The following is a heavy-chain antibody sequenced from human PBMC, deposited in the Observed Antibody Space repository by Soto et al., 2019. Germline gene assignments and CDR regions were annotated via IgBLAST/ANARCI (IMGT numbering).Heavy chain of an antibody. J-gene: IGHJ5*02. CDR2: IYHSGST. CDR1: GGSISSGGYS. V-gene: IGHV4-30-2*01. CDR3: ARVPGP. Sequence: SETLSLTCAVSGGSISSGGYSWRWIRQPPGKGLEWIGYIYHSGSTYYNPSLKSRVTISVDRPKNQFSLKLSSVTAADTAVYYCARVPGPWGQGTLVTVSS.